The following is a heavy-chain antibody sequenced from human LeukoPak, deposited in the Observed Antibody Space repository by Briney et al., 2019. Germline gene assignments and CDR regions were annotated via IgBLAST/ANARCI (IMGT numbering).Heavy chain of an antibody. CDR3: ARDSGADRGIRFDY. D-gene: IGHD6-6*01. CDR1: GYTFTSYA. J-gene: IGHJ4*02. V-gene: IGHV1-2*02. Sequence: ASVKVSCKASGYTFTSYAMNWVRQAPGQGLEWMGWINPNSGGTNYAQKFQGRVTMTRDTSISTAYMELSRLRSDDTAVYYCARDSGADRGIRFDYWGQGTLVTVSS. CDR2: INPNSGGT.